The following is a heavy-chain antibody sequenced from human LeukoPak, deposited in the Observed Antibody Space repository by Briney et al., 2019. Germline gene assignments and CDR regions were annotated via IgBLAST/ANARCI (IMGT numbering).Heavy chain of an antibody. CDR2: IWYDGSNK. V-gene: IGHV3-33*08. Sequence: GGSLRLSCAASGFTFSAYNMNWVRQAPGKGLEWVAVIWYDGSNKYYADSVKGRFTISRDNSKNTLYLQMNSLGAEDTALYYCARAPFYYDSSGYPYFDGWGQGTLVTVSS. CDR1: GFTFSAYN. D-gene: IGHD3-22*01. J-gene: IGHJ4*02. CDR3: ARAPFYYDSSGYPYFDG.